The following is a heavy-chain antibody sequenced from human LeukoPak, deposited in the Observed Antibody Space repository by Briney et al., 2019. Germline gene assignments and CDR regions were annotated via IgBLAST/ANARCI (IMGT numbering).Heavy chain of an antibody. D-gene: IGHD6-25*01. CDR1: GYTFTGYY. CDR3: ERVADGYYFDY. V-gene: IGHV1-2*02. J-gene: IGHJ4*02. Sequence: ASVKVSCKASGYTFTGYYIHWVRQAPGQGLDWMGWINPNSGDTNYAQKFQGRATLTSDTSISTAYMELTRLTSDDTAVYHCERVADGYYFDYWGQGTLVTVSS. CDR2: INPNSGDT.